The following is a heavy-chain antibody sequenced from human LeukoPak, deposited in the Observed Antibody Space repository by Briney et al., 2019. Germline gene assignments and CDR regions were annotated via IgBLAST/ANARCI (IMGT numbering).Heavy chain of an antibody. CDR3: VFIAAAGTPYYYYGMDV. CDR2: FDPEDGET. CDR1: GYTLTELS. D-gene: IGHD6-13*01. Sequence: SVKVSCKVSGYTLTELSMHWVRQAPGKGLEWMGGFDPEDGETIYAQKFQGRVTMTEDTSTDTAYMELSSLRSEDTAVYYCVFIAAAGTPYYYYGMDVWGQGTTVTVSS. J-gene: IGHJ6*02. V-gene: IGHV1-24*01.